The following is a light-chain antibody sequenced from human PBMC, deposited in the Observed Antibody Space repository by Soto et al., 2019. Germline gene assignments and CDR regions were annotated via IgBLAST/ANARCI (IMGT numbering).Light chain of an antibody. V-gene: IGKV1-39*01. Sequence: DIQMTQSPSSLSASVGDRVSVTCRASQSISNFLNWYQQRPGEAPKLLIYAASSLQSGVPSRFSGSGSGADFTLTIGSLQPEDFATYYCQQSYTTPRTFGQGTKVEVK. J-gene: IGKJ1*01. CDR3: QQSYTTPRT. CDR2: AAS. CDR1: QSISNF.